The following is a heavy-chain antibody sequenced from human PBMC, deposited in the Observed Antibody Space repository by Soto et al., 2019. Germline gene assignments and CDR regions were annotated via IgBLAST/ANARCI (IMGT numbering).Heavy chain of an antibody. CDR1: GYSFHNSG. V-gene: IGHV1-18*01. Sequence: QVQLVQSGPELKKPGASVKVSCKTSGYSFHNSGISWVRQAPGQGLEWMGWISVFNGYAHYVQKFQGRVIMTADTLTSTAYMELRDLRSDDTAMYYCSKNGTTWFASWGQGTPVTVSS. D-gene: IGHD1-1*01. J-gene: IGHJ5*01. CDR3: SKNGTTWFAS. CDR2: ISVFNGYA.